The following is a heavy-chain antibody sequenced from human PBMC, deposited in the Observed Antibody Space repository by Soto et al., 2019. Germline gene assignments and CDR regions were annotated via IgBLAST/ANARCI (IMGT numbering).Heavy chain of an antibody. J-gene: IGHJ6*02. D-gene: IGHD3-3*01. CDR1: GGSISSSNW. CDR2: IYHSGST. CDR3: ARVYYDFWSGPYGMDV. V-gene: IGHV4-4*02. Sequence: TLALTCAVSGGSISSSNWWSWVRQPPGKGLEWIGEIYHSGSTNYNPSLKSRVTISVDKSKNQFSLKLSSVTAADTAVYYCARVYYDFWSGPYGMDVWGQGTTVTVSS.